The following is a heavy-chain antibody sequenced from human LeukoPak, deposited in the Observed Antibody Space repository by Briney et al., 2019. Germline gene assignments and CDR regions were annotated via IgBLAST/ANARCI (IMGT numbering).Heavy chain of an antibody. Sequence: ASVKVSCKASGYTFSSCGIGWGRQAPRQGLEWMGWITAGNGNTNYAQKVQGRVTMTTDTSTSTAYMELRSLRSDDTAVYFCARDLARGYSYGYNAFDIWGQGTMVTVSS. V-gene: IGHV1-18*01. J-gene: IGHJ3*02. D-gene: IGHD5-18*01. CDR2: ITAGNGNT. CDR3: ARDLARGYSYGYNAFDI. CDR1: GYTFSSCG.